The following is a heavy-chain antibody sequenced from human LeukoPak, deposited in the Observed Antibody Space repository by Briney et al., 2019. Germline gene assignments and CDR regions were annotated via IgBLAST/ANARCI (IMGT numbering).Heavy chain of an antibody. D-gene: IGHD3-3*01. CDR1: GFTFSSYS. J-gene: IGHJ4*02. V-gene: IGHV3-21*01. CDR3: ARGGVVTRFFDF. CDR2: ISSSSSYI. Sequence: PGGSLRLFCAASGFTFSSYSMNWVRQAPGKGLEWVSSISSSSSYIYYADSVKGRFTISRDNAKNSLYLQMNSLRAEDTAVYYCARGGVVTRFFDFWGQGALVTVSS.